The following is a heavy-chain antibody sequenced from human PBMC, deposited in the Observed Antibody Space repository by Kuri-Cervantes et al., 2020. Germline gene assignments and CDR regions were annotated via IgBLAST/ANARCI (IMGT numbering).Heavy chain of an antibody. Sequence: GGSLRLSCAASGFTFSSYAMHWVRQAPGKGLEWVAVISYDGSNKYYADSVKGRFTISRDNSKNTLYLQMNSLRAEDTAVYYCARDRPAWSGGYYYYYYMDVWGKGTTVTVSS. V-gene: IGHV3-30-3*01. J-gene: IGHJ6*03. CDR2: ISYDGSNK. D-gene: IGHD3-10*01. CDR3: ARDRPAWSGGYYYYYYMDV. CDR1: GFTFSSYA.